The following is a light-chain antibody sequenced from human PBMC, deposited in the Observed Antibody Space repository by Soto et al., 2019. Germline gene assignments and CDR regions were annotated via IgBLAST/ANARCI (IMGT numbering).Light chain of an antibody. CDR2: KIF. J-gene: IGKJ5*01. V-gene: IGKV2-24*01. CDR3: MQATQFPHS. CDR1: QSLVHYDGNTY. Sequence: DIVMTKTPLSSPVILGQPASISCTSSQSLVHYDGNTYLSWLQQRPGQPPRLLIYKIFNRISGVPDRFSGSGAGTDFTLKISRVEAEDVGVYYCMQATQFPHSFGQGTRLEIK.